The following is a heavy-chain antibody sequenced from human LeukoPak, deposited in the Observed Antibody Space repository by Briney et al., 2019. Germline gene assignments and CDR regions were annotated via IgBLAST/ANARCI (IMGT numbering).Heavy chain of an antibody. V-gene: IGHV3-23*01. CDR1: GFPFNNYD. Sequence: PGGSLRLSCAASGFPFNNYDMAWLRQAPGKGPEWVSTITSASGDRTYYTESVKGRSTISRNNSKNTLHLQMNSLRAEDTAVYYCAKGGWFDYWGQGALVTVSS. D-gene: IGHD6-19*01. CDR3: AKGGWFDY. CDR2: ITSASGDRT. J-gene: IGHJ4*02.